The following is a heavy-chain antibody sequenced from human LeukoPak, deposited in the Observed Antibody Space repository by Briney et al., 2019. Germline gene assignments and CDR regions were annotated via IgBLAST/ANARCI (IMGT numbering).Heavy chain of an antibody. Sequence: GGSLDLSCAASGLPLSSNAIAWVGKPQGNGRRWVSAFSGSGGSTYYADSVKGRFTISRDNSKNTLYLQMNSLRADDTAVYYCAKVGATRYYYYYYMDVWGKGTTVTVSS. CDR3: AKVGATRYYYYYYMDV. CDR1: GLPLSSNA. CDR2: FSGSGGST. D-gene: IGHD1-26*01. J-gene: IGHJ6*03. V-gene: IGHV3-23*01.